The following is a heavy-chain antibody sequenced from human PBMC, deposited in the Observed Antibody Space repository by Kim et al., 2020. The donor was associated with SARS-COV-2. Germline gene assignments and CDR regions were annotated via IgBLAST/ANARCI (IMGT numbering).Heavy chain of an antibody. CDR3: ARVGEGAAKD. CDR1: GGSINSFY. V-gene: IGHV4-59*12. CDR2: IYYSGRT. D-gene: IGHD1-26*01. J-gene: IGHJ4*02. Sequence: SETLSLTCTVSGGSINSFYWSWIRQPPGKGLEWIGYIYYSGRTNYNPSLKSRVTISVDTSKNQFSLKLTSVTAADTAVYYCARVGEGAAKDWGQGILVTV.